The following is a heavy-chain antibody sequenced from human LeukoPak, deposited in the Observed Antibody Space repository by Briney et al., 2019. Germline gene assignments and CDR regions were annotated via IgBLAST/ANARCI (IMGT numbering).Heavy chain of an antibody. J-gene: IGHJ5*02. V-gene: IGHV4-34*01. CDR2: INHSGST. CDR1: GGSFSGYY. CDR3: ARHSGGTYYVNFDP. Sequence: SETLSLTCAVYGGSFSGYYWSWIRQSPGKGLEWIGDINHSGSTNYNPSLKSRVTISVDTSKNQFSLKLSSVTAADTAVYYCARHSGGTYYVNFDPWGQGTLVTVSS. D-gene: IGHD1-26*01.